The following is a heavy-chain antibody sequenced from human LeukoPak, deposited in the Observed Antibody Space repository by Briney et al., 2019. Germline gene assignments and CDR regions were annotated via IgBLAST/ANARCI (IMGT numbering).Heavy chain of an antibody. CDR1: GGSFSGYY. V-gene: IGHV4-34*01. J-gene: IGHJ4*02. CDR3: ARGMVARSLDY. D-gene: IGHD5-12*01. Sequence: SETLSLTCAVYGGSFSGYYWSWIRQPPGEGLEWIGEINHSGSTNYNPSLKSRVTISVDTSKNQFSLKLSSVTAADTAVYYCARGMVARSLDYWGQGTLVTVSS. CDR2: INHSGST.